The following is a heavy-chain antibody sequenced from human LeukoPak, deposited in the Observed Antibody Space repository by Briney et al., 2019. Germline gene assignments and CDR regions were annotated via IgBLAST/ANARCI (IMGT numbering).Heavy chain of an antibody. CDR3: ARSYGGYIVPLPHDY. CDR2: IYHSGST. J-gene: IGHJ4*02. Sequence: SGTLSLTCAVSGGSISSSNWWSWVRQPPGKGLEWIGEIYHSGSTNYNPSLKSRVTISVDKSKNQFSLKLSSVTAADTAVYYCARSYGGYIVPLPHDYWGQGTLVTVSS. CDR1: GGSISSSNW. V-gene: IGHV4-4*02. D-gene: IGHD5-12*01.